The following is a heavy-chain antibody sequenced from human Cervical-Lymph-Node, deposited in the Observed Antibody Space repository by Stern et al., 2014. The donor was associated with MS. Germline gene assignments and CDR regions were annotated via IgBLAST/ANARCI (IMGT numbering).Heavy chain of an antibody. CDR2: VYFSGNT. D-gene: IGHD2-2*01. CDR3: ARWGFCSSTSCPNWFDP. J-gene: IGHJ5*02. Sequence: QVQLQESGPGLVKPSETLSLTCSVSGGSVKTGSYYWSWIRQPPGKGLEWIGYVYFSGNTNYNPSLKSRVTISVDTSKNQFSLKLTSVTAADTAVYYCARWGFCSSTSCPNWFDPWGQGTLVTVSS. CDR1: GGSVKTGSYY. V-gene: IGHV4-61*01.